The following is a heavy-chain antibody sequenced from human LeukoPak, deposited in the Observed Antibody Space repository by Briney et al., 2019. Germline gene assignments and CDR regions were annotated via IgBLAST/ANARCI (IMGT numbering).Heavy chain of an antibody. CDR3: AGLVGRYSSGLYYYYFDY. CDR1: GFTFNNYG. V-gene: IGHV4-4*02. J-gene: IGHJ4*02. Sequence: SLRLSCAASGFTFNNYGMGWVRQPPGKGLEWIGEMYLSGTTHSNPSVKSRVTISIDKSKNQFFLNLSSVTAADTAVYYCAGLVGRYSSGLYYYYFDYWGQGTLVTVSS. D-gene: IGHD3-22*01. CDR2: MYLSGTT.